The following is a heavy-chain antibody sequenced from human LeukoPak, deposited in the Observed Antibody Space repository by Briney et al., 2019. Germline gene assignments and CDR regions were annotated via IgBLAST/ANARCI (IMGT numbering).Heavy chain of an antibody. D-gene: IGHD2-8*01. CDR3: ARARVSQIPGNYYYYMDV. V-gene: IGHV4-59*01. CDR1: GGSISSYY. Sequence: SETLCLTCTVSGGSISSYYWSWIRQPPGKGLEWIGYIYYSGSTNYNPSLKSRVTISVDTSKNQFSLKLTSMTAADTAVYYCARARVSQIPGNYYYYMDVWGKGTTVTVSS. J-gene: IGHJ6*03. CDR2: IYYSGST.